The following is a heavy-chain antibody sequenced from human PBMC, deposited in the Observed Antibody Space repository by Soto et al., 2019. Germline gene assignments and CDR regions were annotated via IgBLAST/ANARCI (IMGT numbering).Heavy chain of an antibody. J-gene: IGHJ4*02. Sequence: QVQLVQSGAEVKKPGSSVKVSCKASGGTFSSYTISWVRQAPGQGLEWMGRIIPILGIANYAQKFQGRVTITADKSTSTAYMELSSLRSEDTAVYYCARGMGGSYQARGHFDYWGQGTLVTVSS. V-gene: IGHV1-69*02. CDR1: GGTFSSYT. D-gene: IGHD1-26*01. CDR2: IIPILGIA. CDR3: ARGMGGSYQARGHFDY.